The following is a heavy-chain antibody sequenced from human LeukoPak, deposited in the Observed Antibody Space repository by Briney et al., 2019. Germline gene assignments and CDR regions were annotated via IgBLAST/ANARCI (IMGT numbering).Heavy chain of an antibody. Sequence: PSETLSLTVSVCGGSIRGFVWSGSRQPPGKGLEWIGYIYYSGRTVYNPSLASRVTLSIDACKDQLSLRQCTATAAGTAIYYCAGDYISGSDDSDCWGQGTLVTVSS. CDR1: GGSIRGFV. D-gene: IGHD3-10*01. CDR2: IYYSGRT. V-gene: IGHV4-59*01. J-gene: IGHJ4*02. CDR3: AGDYISGSDDSDC.